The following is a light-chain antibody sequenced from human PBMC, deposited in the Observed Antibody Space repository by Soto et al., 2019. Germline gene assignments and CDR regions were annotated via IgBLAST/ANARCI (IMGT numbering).Light chain of an antibody. CDR2: DVS. Sequence: QSVLTQPRSVSGSPGQSVTISCTGTSSDVGGYNYVSWYQQYPGKAPKLIIYDVSKRPSGVPDRFSGSKSGNTASLTISGLQADDEDDYYCCSYAGSYTPWVFGGGTKLTVL. V-gene: IGLV2-11*01. CDR3: CSYAGSYTPWV. CDR1: SSDVGGYNY. J-gene: IGLJ3*02.